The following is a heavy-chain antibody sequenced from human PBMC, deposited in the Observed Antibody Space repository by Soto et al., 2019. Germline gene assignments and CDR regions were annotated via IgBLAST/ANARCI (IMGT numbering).Heavy chain of an antibody. CDR1: GGSISSGGYY. V-gene: IGHV4-31*03. CDR2: IYYSGST. D-gene: IGHD3-22*01. J-gene: IGHJ5*02. Sequence: QVQLQESGPGLVKPSQTLSLTCTVSGGSISSGGYYWSWIRQHPGKGLEWIGYIYYSGSTYYNPSLTSRVTISVDTSKNQFSLKLSSVTAADTAVYYCARALFYDSSGFGLDPWGQGTLVTVSS. CDR3: ARALFYDSSGFGLDP.